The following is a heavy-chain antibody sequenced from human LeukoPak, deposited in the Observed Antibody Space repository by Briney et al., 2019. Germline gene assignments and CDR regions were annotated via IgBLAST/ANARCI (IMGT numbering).Heavy chain of an antibody. V-gene: IGHV3-15*07. CDR2: IKSKTDGGTT. Sequence: GGSLRLSCAASGFTFSNAWMNWVRQAPGKGLEWVGRIKSKTDGGTTDYAAPVKGRFTISRDDSKNTLYLQMNSLKTEDTAVYYCARYCSNDGIDYWGQGTLVTVSS. CDR1: GFTFSNAW. D-gene: IGHD2-2*01. J-gene: IGHJ4*02. CDR3: ARYCSNDGIDY.